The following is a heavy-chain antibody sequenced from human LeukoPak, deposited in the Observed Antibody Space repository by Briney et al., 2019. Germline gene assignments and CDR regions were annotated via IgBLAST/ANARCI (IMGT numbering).Heavy chain of an antibody. D-gene: IGHD6-13*01. J-gene: IGHJ5*02. CDR2: MNPNSGNT. Sequence: ASVKVSCKASGYTFTSYDINWVRQATGQGLEWMGWMNPNSGNTGYAQKFQGRVTMTRNTSISTAYMELSSLRSEDTVVYYCARSYSSSSSPYNWFDPWGQGTLVTVSS. CDR3: ARSYSSSSSPYNWFDP. CDR1: GYTFTSYD. V-gene: IGHV1-8*01.